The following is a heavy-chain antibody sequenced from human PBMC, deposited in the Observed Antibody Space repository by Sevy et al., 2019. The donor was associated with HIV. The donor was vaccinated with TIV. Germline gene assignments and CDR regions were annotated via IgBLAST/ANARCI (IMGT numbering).Heavy chain of an antibody. D-gene: IGHD3-22*01. CDR2: IKSKTDGGTT. Sequence: GGSLRLSCAASGFTFSNAWMSWVRQAPGKGLEWVGRIKSKTDGGTTDYAAPVKGRFTISRDDSKNTLYLQMNSLKTEDTAVYYCTTDRITMIVVVTSYWGQRTLVTVSS. J-gene: IGHJ4*02. CDR1: GFTFSNAW. CDR3: TTDRITMIVVVTSY. V-gene: IGHV3-15*01.